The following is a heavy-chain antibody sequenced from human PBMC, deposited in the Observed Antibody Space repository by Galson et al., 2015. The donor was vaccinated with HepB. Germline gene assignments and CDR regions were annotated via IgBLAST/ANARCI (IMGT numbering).Heavy chain of an antibody. CDR3: ASPRNYYGSGSYLPTLDY. J-gene: IGHJ4*02. CDR1: GFTFTSYA. CDR2: INAGNGNT. V-gene: IGHV1-3*01. Sequence: SCAASGFTFTSYAMHWVRQAPGQRLEWMGWINAGNGNTKYSQKFQGRVTITRDTSASAAYMELSSLRSEDTAVYYCASPRNYYGSGSYLPTLDYWGQGTLVTVSS. D-gene: IGHD3-10*01.